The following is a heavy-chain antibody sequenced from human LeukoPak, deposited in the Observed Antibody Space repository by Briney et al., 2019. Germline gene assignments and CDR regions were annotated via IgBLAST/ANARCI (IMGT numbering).Heavy chain of an antibody. CDR1: GFTFSSHH. CDR2: ISGSGGST. J-gene: IGHJ6*03. D-gene: IGHD6-19*01. V-gene: IGHV3-23*01. CDR3: ARGQAQQWLVSPWNYYYMDV. Sequence: GGSLRLSCTASGFTFSSHHMNWVRQAPGKGLDWVSGISGSGGSTYYADSVKGRFTISRDNSKNTLYLQMNSLRAEDTAVYYCARGQAQQWLVSPWNYYYMDVWGKGTTVTISS.